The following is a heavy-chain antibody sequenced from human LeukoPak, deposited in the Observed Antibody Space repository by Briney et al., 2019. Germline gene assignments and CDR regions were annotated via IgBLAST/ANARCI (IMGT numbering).Heavy chain of an antibody. CDR2: ISAYNGNT. Sequence: ASLKVSCKASGYTFTSYGITWVRQAPGQGLEWMGWISAYNGNTNYAQKLQGRVTTTTDTSTSTAYMELRSLRSDDTAVYYCARTWIQLFTPDFDLWGQGTLVTVSS. V-gene: IGHV1-18*01. CDR1: GYTFTSYG. J-gene: IGHJ4*02. CDR3: ARTWIQLFTPDFDL. D-gene: IGHD5-18*01.